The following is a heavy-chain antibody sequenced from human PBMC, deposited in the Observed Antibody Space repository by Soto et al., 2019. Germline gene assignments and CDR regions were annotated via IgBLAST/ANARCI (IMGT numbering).Heavy chain of an antibody. Sequence: GGSLRLSFAASGFTFSSYSMNWVRQAPGKGLEWVSSISSSSSYIYYADSVKGRFTISRDNAKNSLYLQMNSLRAEDTAVYYCARGLGEYSGYDYYMDVWGKGTTVTVSS. V-gene: IGHV3-21*01. J-gene: IGHJ6*03. CDR3: ARGLGEYSGYDYYMDV. D-gene: IGHD5-12*01. CDR1: GFTFSSYS. CDR2: ISSSSSYI.